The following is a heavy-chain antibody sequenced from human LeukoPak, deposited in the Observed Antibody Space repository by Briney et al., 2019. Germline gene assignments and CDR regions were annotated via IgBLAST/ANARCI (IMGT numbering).Heavy chain of an antibody. V-gene: IGHV3-30*01. J-gene: IGHJ4*02. D-gene: IGHD3-10*01. CDR3: ARDSTYYYDSGSSGPHYFDF. Sequence: GGSLRLSCAASGFTFSSYAMHWVRQAPGKGLEWVALISYHGDITYYADSAKGRFTLSRDNSKTTLFLQLNSLRAEDTAVYYCARDSTYYYDSGSSGPHYFDFWGQGTLVTVSS. CDR2: ISYHGDIT. CDR1: GFTFSSYA.